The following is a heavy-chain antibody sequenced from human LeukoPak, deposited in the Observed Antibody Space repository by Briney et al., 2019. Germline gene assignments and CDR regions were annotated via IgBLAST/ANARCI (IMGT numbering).Heavy chain of an antibody. CDR2: INKDGSEE. J-gene: IGHJ3*01. CDR1: GFNLNSYL. V-gene: IGHV3-7*01. D-gene: IGHD1-14*01. Sequence: GGSLRLSCAASGFNLNSYLMSWVRQAPGRGLEWVANINKDGSEENYLDSVKGRFTVSRDNAKNSLYLQMNSLRGEDTAVYYCARSNPNRNALDLWGQGTMVTISP. CDR3: ARSNPNRNALDL.